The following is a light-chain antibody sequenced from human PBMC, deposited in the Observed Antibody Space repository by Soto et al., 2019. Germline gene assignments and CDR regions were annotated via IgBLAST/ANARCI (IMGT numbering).Light chain of an antibody. CDR1: LSISSY. CDR2: DAS. CDR3: QQYNDWPALT. J-gene: IGKJ4*01. Sequence: ATRSLSKGDRVTLSCRASLSISSYLAWYQQKPGQASRLLIYDASNRATGIPARFSGSGSGTDFTLTISSLQSEDFAVYYCQQYNDWPALTFGGGSIVDVK. V-gene: IGKV3D-15*01.